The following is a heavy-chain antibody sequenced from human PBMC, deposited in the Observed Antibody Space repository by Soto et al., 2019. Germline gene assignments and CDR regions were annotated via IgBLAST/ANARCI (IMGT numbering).Heavy chain of an antibody. CDR3: ARALRNGYFYGMDI. J-gene: IGHJ6*02. V-gene: IGHV1-69*06. Sequence: KVSCKTSGGTFSSYAISWVRQAPGQGLEWMGGIVPLFRTTNYAQKFQGRVTITADTSTYTLYLQMNSLRSEDTAVYYCARALRNGYFYGMDIWGQGTTVTVSS. CDR2: IVPLFRTT. D-gene: IGHD2-8*01. CDR1: GGTFSSYA.